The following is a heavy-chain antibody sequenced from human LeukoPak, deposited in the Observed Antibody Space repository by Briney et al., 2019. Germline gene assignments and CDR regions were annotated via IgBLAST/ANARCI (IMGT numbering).Heavy chain of an antibody. CDR3: ARDYCTNGVCLDY. J-gene: IGHJ4*02. CDR2: IKQDGSEK. Sequence: SGGSLRLSCAASGFTFSSYWMSWVRQAPGEGLEWVANIKQDGSEKYYVDSVKGRFTISRDNAKNSLYLQMNSLRAEDTAVYYCARDYCTNGVCLDYWGQGTLVTVSS. V-gene: IGHV3-7*01. CDR1: GFTFSSYW. D-gene: IGHD2-8*01.